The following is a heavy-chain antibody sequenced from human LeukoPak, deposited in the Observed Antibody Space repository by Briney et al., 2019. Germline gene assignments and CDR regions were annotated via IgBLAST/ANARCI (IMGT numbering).Heavy chain of an antibody. V-gene: IGHV3-9*01. CDR3: AKDMSYDSSGPTD. CDR1: GFTFDDYA. Sequence: GRSLRLSCAASGFTFDDYAMHWLRQAPGKGLEWVSGISWNSGSIGYADSVKGRFTISRDNAKNSLYLQMNSLRAEDTALYYCAKDMSYDSSGPTDWGQGTLVTVSS. D-gene: IGHD3-22*01. CDR2: ISWNSGSI. J-gene: IGHJ4*02.